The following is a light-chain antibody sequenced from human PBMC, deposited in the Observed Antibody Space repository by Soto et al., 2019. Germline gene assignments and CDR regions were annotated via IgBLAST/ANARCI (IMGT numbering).Light chain of an antibody. CDR1: SSDIGGYDY. J-gene: IGLJ2*01. CDR3: TSYSATGSLLI. V-gene: IGLV2-14*01. Sequence: QSALTQPASVSGSPGQSITLSCTGTSSDIGGYDYVSWYQQSPGKAPKLIIFEVSHRPLGVSDRFSGSKSGNTASLTIAGLQAEDEATYYCTSYSATGSLLIFGGGTKVTVL. CDR2: EVS.